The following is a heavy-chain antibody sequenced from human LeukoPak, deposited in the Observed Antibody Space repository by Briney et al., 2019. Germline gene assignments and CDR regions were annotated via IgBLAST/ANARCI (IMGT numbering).Heavy chain of an antibody. CDR3: AKADGYSSSDLTNY. D-gene: IGHD6-6*01. CDR2: ISGSGGST. J-gene: IGHJ4*02. Sequence: GGSLRLSCAASGFTFSSYAMSWVRQGPGKGLEWVSAISGSGGSTYYADSVKGRFTISRDNSKNTLYLQMNSLRAEDTAVYYCAKADGYSSSDLTNYWGQGTLVTVSS. V-gene: IGHV3-23*01. CDR1: GFTFSSYA.